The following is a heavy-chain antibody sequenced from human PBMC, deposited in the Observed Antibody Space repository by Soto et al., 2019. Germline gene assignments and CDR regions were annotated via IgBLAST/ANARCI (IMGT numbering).Heavy chain of an antibody. CDR1: GYTFFNYG. CDR3: ARDRIATIEHDDY. Sequence: ASVKVSCKASGYTFFNYGISWVRQAPGQGLEWLGWISAYNANTNYAQRLQGRVTMTTDTSTSTAYMELRSLTSDDTAVSYCARDRIATIEHDDYLGQGTLVTVSS. CDR2: ISAYNANT. D-gene: IGHD6-13*01. J-gene: IGHJ4*02. V-gene: IGHV1-18*01.